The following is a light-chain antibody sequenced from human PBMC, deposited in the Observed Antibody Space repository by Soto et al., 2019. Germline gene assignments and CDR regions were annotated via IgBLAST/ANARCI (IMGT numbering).Light chain of an antibody. CDR3: QQYNTFPWT. V-gene: IGKV1-5*03. J-gene: IGKJ1*01. Sequence: DIQVTQSPSTLSASVGDRVTITCRASQSISSWLAWCQQKPGKAPKALIYKASSLESGVPSRFSGSESGTEFTLTISSLQPDDFATYYCQQYNTFPWTFGQGTKVEVK. CDR1: QSISSW. CDR2: KAS.